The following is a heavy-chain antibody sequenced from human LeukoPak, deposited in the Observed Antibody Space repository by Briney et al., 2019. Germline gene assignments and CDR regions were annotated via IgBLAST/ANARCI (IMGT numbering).Heavy chain of an antibody. J-gene: IGHJ5*02. CDR1: GYTFTGYY. CDR2: INPNSGGT. Sequence: ASVKVSCKASGYTFTGYYMHWVRQAPGQGLEWMGWINPNSGGTNYAQKFQGRVTMTRDTSISTAYMELSRLRSDDTAVYYRARDFGDSWRGSHWFDPWGQGTLVTVSS. CDR3: ARDFGDSWRGSHWFDP. V-gene: IGHV1-2*02. D-gene: IGHD3-3*01.